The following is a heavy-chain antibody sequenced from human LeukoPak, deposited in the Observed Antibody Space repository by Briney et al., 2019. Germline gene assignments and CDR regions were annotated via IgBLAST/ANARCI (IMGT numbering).Heavy chain of an antibody. J-gene: IGHJ4*02. V-gene: IGHV3-11*01. D-gene: IGHD6-13*01. CDR2: ISSGGSTI. CDR1: GFTFSDYY. CDR3: ARRAPAGRCFDY. Sequence: GGSLRLSCAVSGFTFSDYYMSWIRQAPGKGLEWVSYISSGGSTISYADSVKGRFTISRDNAENSLYLQMNSLRAEDTAVYYCARRAPAGRCFDYWGRGPLATVSS.